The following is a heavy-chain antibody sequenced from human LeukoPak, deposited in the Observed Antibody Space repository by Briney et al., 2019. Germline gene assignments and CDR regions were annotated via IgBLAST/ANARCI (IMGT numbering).Heavy chain of an antibody. CDR3: AKDRTGTTGRDWLDP. CDR2: ISGSGDST. Sequence: GGSLRLSCAASGFTFSRCSMNWVRQAPGEGLEWVSSISGSGDSTYYADSVKGRFTISRDNSKNTFYLQMNSLRADDTALYYCAKDRTGTTGRDWLDPWGQGTLVTVSS. D-gene: IGHD1-1*01. J-gene: IGHJ5*02. V-gene: IGHV3-23*01. CDR1: GFTFSRCS.